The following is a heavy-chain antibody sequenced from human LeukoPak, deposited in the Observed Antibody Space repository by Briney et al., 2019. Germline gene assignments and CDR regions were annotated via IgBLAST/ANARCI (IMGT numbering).Heavy chain of an antibody. J-gene: IGHJ4*02. CDR3: ASYDSSGYYLYRYFTY. CDR1: GFTFSSYA. Sequence: PGGSLRLSCEASGFTFSSYAMSWVRQAPGKGLEWVSVMTSSGSNTYYADSVKGRFTISRDNSKNTLYLQMNSLRAEDTAVYYCASYDSSGYYLYRYFTYWGQGTLVTVSS. D-gene: IGHD3-22*01. CDR2: MTSSGSNT. V-gene: IGHV3-23*05.